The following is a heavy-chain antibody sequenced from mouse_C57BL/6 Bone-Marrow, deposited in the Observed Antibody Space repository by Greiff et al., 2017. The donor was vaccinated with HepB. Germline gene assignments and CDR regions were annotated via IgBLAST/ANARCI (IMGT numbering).Heavy chain of an antibody. CDR1: GFTFSSYG. CDR3: ARGRDYDYDLFAY. D-gene: IGHD2-4*01. J-gene: IGHJ3*01. CDR2: ISSGGSYT. Sequence: EVQLVESGGDLVKPGGSLKLSCAASGFTFSSYGMSWVRQTPDKRLEWVATISSGGSYTYYPDSVKGRFTISRDNAKNTLYLQMSSLKSEDTAMYYCARGRDYDYDLFAYWGQGTLVTVSA. V-gene: IGHV5-6*01.